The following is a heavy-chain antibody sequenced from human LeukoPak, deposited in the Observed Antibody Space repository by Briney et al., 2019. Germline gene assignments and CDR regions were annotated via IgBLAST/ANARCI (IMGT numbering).Heavy chain of an antibody. J-gene: IGHJ1*01. Sequence: GGSLRLSCAASGFTVSSNYMSWVRQAPGKGLEWVSVIYSGGSTYYADSVKGRFTISRDNSKNTLYLQMNSLRAEDTAVYYCARDQVVFRAAYDILTGYYTPLGPPRYWGQGTLVTVSS. CDR1: GFTVSSNY. D-gene: IGHD3-9*01. CDR2: IYSGGST. CDR3: ARDQVVFRAAYDILTGYYTPLGPPRY. V-gene: IGHV3-66*01.